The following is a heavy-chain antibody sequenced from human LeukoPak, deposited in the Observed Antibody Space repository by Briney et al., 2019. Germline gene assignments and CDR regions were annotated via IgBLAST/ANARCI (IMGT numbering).Heavy chain of an antibody. CDR1: GITFSNFA. J-gene: IGHJ4*02. CDR2: IIGSSGDT. D-gene: IGHD5-12*01. V-gene: IGHV3-23*01. CDR3: AKGAYDYIEMGYFDS. Sequence: GGSLRLSCAASGITFSNFAMSWVRQAPGKGLEWVSLIIGSSGDTFYADSVKGQFTISRDNSKNRLYLQMNSLRAEDTALYYCAKGAYDYIEMGYFDSWGQGTLVTVSS.